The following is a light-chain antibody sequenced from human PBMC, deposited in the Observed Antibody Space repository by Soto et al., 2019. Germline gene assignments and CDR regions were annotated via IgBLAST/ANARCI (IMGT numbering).Light chain of an antibody. CDR2: GAS. CDR1: QSVSSNY. V-gene: IGKV3-20*01. Sequence: ELVLTHSPGTLSLSPGERATLSCRASQSVSSNYLAWYQQKPGQAPRLLIYGASSRATGIPDRFSGSGSGTDFTLTISRLEPEDFAVYYCQQYGSSPTFGPGTKVDIK. J-gene: IGKJ3*01. CDR3: QQYGSSPT.